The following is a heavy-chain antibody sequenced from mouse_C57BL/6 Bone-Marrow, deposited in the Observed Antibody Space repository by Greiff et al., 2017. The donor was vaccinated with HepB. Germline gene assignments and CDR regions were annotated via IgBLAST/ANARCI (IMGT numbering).Heavy chain of an antibody. CDR3: TIPHYSNYEAY. CDR2: IDPETGGT. Sequence: QVQLQQSGAELVRPGASVTLSCKASGYTFTDYEMHWVKQTPVHGLEWIGAIDPETGGTAYNQKFKGKAILTADKSSSTAYMELRSLTSEDSAVYYCTIPHYSNYEAYWGQGTLVTVSA. J-gene: IGHJ3*01. V-gene: IGHV1-15*01. CDR1: GYTFTDYE. D-gene: IGHD2-5*01.